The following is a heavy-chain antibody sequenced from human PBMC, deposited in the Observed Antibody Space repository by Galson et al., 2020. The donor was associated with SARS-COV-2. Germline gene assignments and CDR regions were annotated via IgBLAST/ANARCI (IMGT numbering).Heavy chain of an antibody. D-gene: IGHD3-10*01. J-gene: IGHJ1*01. CDR3: ARGSGSYYYFHN. CDR2: IYYSGST. V-gene: IGHV4-39*01. Sequence: SATLSLTCTVSGGSISSSSHYWNWIRQPPGKGLEWIGSIYYSGSTNHSPSLKSRVTLSIDTSKNQFSLKLNSVTAADTAVYYCARGSGSYYYFHNWGQGTLVTASS. CDR1: GGSISSSSHY.